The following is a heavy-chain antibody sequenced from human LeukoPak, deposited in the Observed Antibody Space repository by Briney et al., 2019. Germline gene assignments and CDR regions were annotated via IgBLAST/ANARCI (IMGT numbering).Heavy chain of an antibody. V-gene: IGHV4-61*02. CDR1: GGSISSGSYY. J-gene: IGHJ5*02. D-gene: IGHD2-15*01. Sequence: SETLSLTRTVSGGSISSGSYYWSWIRQPAGKGLEWIGRIYTSGSTNYNPSLKSRVTISVDTSKNQFSLKLSSVTAADTAVYYCARDYCSGGSCYPMGQGTLVTVSS. CDR2: IYTSGST. CDR3: ARDYCSGGSCYP.